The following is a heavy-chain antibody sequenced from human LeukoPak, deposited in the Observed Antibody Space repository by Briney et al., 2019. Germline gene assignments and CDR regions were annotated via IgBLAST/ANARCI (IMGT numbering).Heavy chain of an antibody. CDR3: AKGYDFWSGTFDY. V-gene: IGHV3-23*01. CDR2: ISGSGGST. CDR1: GFTFSSYA. D-gene: IGHD3-3*01. J-gene: IGHJ4*02. Sequence: GGSLRLSCAASGFTFSSYAMSWVRQAPGKGLERVSAISGSGGSTYYADSVKGRFTISRDNSKNTLYLQMNSLRAEDTAVYYCAKGYDFWSGTFDYWGQGTLVTVSS.